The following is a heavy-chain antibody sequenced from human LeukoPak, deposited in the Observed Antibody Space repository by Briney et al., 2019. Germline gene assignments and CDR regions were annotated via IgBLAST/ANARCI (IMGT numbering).Heavy chain of an antibody. CDR1: GYTFTSYG. CDR3: ARGSGYYDSSGYYYYYGMDV. CDR2: ISAYNGNT. V-gene: IGHV1-18*01. D-gene: IGHD3-22*01. J-gene: IGHJ6*02. Sequence: ASVKVSCKASGYTFTSYGISWVRQAPGQGLEWMGWISAYNGNTNYAQKLQGRVTMTTDTSTSAAYMELRSLRSDDTAVYYCARGSGYYDSSGYYYYYGMDVWGQGTTVTVSS.